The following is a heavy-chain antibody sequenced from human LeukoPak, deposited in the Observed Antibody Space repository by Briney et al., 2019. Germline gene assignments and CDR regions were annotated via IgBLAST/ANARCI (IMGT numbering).Heavy chain of an antibody. CDR1: GYTFTGYY. CDR2: INPNSGGT. Sequence: GASVKVSCKASGYTFTGYYVHWVRQAPGQGLEWMGWINPNSGGTNYAQKFQGRVTMTRDTSISTAYMELSRLRSDDTAVYYCARGDIVVVPASLWFDPWGQGTLVTVSS. D-gene: IGHD2-2*01. V-gene: IGHV1-2*02. CDR3: ARGDIVVVPASLWFDP. J-gene: IGHJ5*02.